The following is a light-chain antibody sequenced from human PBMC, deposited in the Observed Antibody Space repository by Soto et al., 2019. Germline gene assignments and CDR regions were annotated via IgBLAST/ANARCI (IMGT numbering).Light chain of an antibody. CDR3: SSYTRSSIVV. Sequence: QSALTQPASVSGSPGQSITISCTGTSSYVGGYNYVSWYQQHPGKAPKLMIYDVSNRPSGVSNRFSGSKSGNTASLTISGLQAEDEADYYCSSYTRSSIVVFGGGTKVTVL. J-gene: IGLJ2*01. CDR2: DVS. CDR1: SSYVGGYNY. V-gene: IGLV2-14*01.